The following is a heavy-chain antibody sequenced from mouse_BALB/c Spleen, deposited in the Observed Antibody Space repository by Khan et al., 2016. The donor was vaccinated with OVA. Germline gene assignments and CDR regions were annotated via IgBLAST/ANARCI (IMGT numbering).Heavy chain of an antibody. CDR1: GYSFTSYW. J-gene: IGHJ2*01. D-gene: IGHD2-4*01. CDR3: TRSYDSYYFDY. Sequence: VQLQQSGTVLARPGASVKMSCKASGYSFTSYWMHWVKQRPGQGLEWLGAIYPGHSDTRYNQKFKGKAKLTAVTSASTAYMELSSLTNEDSAVYYCTRSYDSYYFDYWGQGTTRTVSA. V-gene: IGHV1-5*01. CDR2: IYPGHSDT.